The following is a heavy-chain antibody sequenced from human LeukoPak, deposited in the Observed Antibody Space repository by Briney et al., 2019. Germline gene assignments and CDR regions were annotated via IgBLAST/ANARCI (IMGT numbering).Heavy chain of an antibody. Sequence: GESLKISCKGSGYSFTTYWIAWVRQMPGKGLEWMGIIYPGNSDTRYSPSFQGQVTISADKSISTAYLQWSSLKASDTAIYYCARGAYSGYASWFDPWGQGTLVTVSS. J-gene: IGHJ5*02. CDR1: GYSFTTYW. CDR3: ARGAYSGYASWFDP. CDR2: IYPGNSDT. D-gene: IGHD5-12*01. V-gene: IGHV5-51*01.